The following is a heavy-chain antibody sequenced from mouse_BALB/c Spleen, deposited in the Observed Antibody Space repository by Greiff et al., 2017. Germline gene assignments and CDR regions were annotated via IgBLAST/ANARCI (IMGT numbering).Heavy chain of an antibody. Sequence: EVKVVESGGDLVKPGGSLKLSCAASGFTFSSYGMSWVRQTPDKRLEWVATISSGGSYTYYPDSVKGRFTISRDNAKNTLYLQMSSLKSEDTAMYYCARTRGNDAMDYWGQGTSVTVSS. CDR3: ARTRGNDAMDY. V-gene: IGHV5-6*01. D-gene: IGHD2-1*01. J-gene: IGHJ4*01. CDR1: GFTFSSYG. CDR2: ISSGGSYT.